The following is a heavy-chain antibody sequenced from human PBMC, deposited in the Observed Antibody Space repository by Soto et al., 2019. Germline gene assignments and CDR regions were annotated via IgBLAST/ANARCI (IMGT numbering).Heavy chain of an antibody. D-gene: IGHD3-10*01. CDR3: ARVTMPDAFDI. V-gene: IGHV4-4*07. Sequence: LSCASSGFTFSSFAMSGIRQPAGKGLEWIGRIYTSGSTNYNPSLKSRVTMSVDTSKNQFSLKLSSVTAADTAVYYCARVTMPDAFDIWGQGTMVTVSS. J-gene: IGHJ3*02. CDR2: IYTSGST. CDR1: GFTFSSFA.